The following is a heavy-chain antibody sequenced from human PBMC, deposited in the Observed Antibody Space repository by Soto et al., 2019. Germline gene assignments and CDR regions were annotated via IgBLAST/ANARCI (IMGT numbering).Heavy chain of an antibody. D-gene: IGHD3-3*01. CDR2: MHRNSGNP. CDR1: GYTFTSYD. CDR3: ATWPSITTFGVVITGNYYGMDV. V-gene: IGHV1-8*01. Sequence: QVQLVQSGAEVKKPGASVKVSCKASGYTFTSYDINWVRQATGQGLELMRCMHRNSGNPGYAQKYQGRVTMTRNTSISTAYMGLSSLRSADTAVYYCATWPSITTFGVVITGNYYGMDVWGQGTTVTVS. J-gene: IGHJ6*02.